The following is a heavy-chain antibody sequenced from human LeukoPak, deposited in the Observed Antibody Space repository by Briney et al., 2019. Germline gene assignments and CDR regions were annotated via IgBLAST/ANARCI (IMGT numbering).Heavy chain of an antibody. D-gene: IGHD6-19*01. CDR2: IRYDGSNK. CDR3: ARCKGGWSDHFGMDV. Sequence: GGSLRLSCAASGFSFSSFGMHWVRQAPGKGLEWITFIRYDGSNKYYADSAKGRFTISRDNSKSMVYLQMDRLRAEDTAVYYCARCKGGWSDHFGMDVWGQGTTVTVSS. J-gene: IGHJ6*02. CDR1: GFSFSSFG. V-gene: IGHV3-30*02.